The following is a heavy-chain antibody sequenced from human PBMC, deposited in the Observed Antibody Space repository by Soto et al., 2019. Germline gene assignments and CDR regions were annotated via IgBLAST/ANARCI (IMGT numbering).Heavy chain of an antibody. CDR1: GLSFANAW. CDR3: ATDRGDY. CDR2: IERNSQGGTT. J-gene: IGHJ4*02. V-gene: IGHV3-15*04. Sequence: EVQLVESGGGLVKPGESLRLSCATSGLSFANAWMNWVRQAPGKGLEWVGRIERNSQGGTTDYAAPVKGRFFISRDDSKETLYLQMNSLRTEDTAVYYCATDRGDYWGQGVLVTVSS.